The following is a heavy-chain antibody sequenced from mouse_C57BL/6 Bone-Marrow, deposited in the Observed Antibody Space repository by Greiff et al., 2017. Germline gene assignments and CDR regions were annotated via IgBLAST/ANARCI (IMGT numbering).Heavy chain of an antibody. CDR3: ARSERRGYYYAMDD. CDR2: IDPNSGGT. J-gene: IGHJ4*01. CDR1: GYTFTSYW. Sequence: QVQLKQPGAELVKPGASVKLSCKASGYTFTSYWMHWVKQRPGRGLEWIGRIDPNSGGTKYNEKFKSKATLTVDKPSSTAYMQLSSLPSEDSAVYYCARSERRGYYYAMDDWGQGTSVTVSS. V-gene: IGHV1-72*01.